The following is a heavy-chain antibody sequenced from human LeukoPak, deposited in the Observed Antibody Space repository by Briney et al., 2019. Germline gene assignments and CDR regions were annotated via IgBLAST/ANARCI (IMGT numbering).Heavy chain of an antibody. CDR3: ARDRYGDGFAHFDY. CDR2: ITPSGGA. V-gene: IGHV1-2*02. Sequence: GASVKVSCTSSGYTFTAYAMHWVRQAPGQGLEWMGWITPSGGANYAQKFQGRVTMTRDMSISTAYMDLSRLTSDDTAVYYCARDRYGDGFAHFDYWGQGTLVTVSS. J-gene: IGHJ4*02. CDR1: GYTFTAYA. D-gene: IGHD5-24*01.